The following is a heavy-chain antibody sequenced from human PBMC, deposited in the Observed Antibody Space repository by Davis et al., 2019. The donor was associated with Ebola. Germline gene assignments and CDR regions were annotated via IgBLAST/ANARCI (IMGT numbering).Heavy chain of an antibody. CDR3: ARAQFPTTSDH. CDR1: GYTFTSYG. J-gene: IGHJ4*02. Sequence: ASVKVSCKASGYTFTSYGISWVRQAPGQGLEWMGWISAYNGNTKYTQKFQDRVTLTTDTSTGTAYMEVGILRSDDTAVYYCARAQFPTTSDHWGQGTLVTVSS. V-gene: IGHV1-18*04. CDR2: ISAYNGNT. D-gene: IGHD1-1*01.